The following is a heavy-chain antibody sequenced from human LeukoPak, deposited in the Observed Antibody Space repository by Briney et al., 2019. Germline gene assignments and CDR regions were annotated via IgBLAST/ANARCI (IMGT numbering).Heavy chain of an antibody. CDR2: IYYSGST. Sequence: PSETLSLTCTVSGGSISSSSYYWSWIRQPPGMGLEWIGYIYYSGSTSYNPSLKGRVTMSVDTSKNQFSLKLSSVTAADTAVYYCARYYSGSYGFDYWGQGTLVTVSS. V-gene: IGHV4-61*05. D-gene: IGHD1-26*01. CDR1: GGSISSSSYY. J-gene: IGHJ4*02. CDR3: ARYYSGSYGFDY.